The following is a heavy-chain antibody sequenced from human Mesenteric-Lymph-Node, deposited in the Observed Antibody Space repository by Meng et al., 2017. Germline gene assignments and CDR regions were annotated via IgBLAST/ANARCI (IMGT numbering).Heavy chain of an antibody. J-gene: IGHJ4*02. CDR2: INTNTGNP. V-gene: IGHV7-4-1*01. CDR1: GYSFTTYY. CDR3: ARGDYYDSSGLDY. Sequence: QVQLVQSGAEVKKPGASLKVSRKASGYSFTTYYIHWVRQAPGEGPEWMGWINTNTGNPTYAQGFTGRFVFSLDASVSTAYLQIGSLKAEDTAVYYRARGDYYDSSGLDYWGQGTLVTVSS. D-gene: IGHD3-22*01.